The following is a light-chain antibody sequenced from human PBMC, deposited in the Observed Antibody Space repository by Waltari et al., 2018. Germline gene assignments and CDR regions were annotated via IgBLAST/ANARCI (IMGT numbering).Light chain of an antibody. CDR1: QSIAGN. Sequence: EIVMTQSPATLSVSAGERATPPCRASQSIAGNLAWYQQKTGQAPRLLIYGASTRATGVPARFSGSGSGTEFTLTISSLQSEDFAVYYCQQYKNWPQTFGQGTKVEIK. V-gene: IGKV3-15*01. J-gene: IGKJ1*01. CDR2: GAS. CDR3: QQYKNWPQT.